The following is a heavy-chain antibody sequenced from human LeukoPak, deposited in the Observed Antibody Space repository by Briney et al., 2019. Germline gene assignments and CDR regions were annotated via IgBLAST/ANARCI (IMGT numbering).Heavy chain of an antibody. V-gene: IGHV3-23*01. J-gene: IGHJ4*02. D-gene: IGHD2-8*01. CDR1: GFTFSSSA. CDR2: ISGSGGST. Sequence: PGGSLRLSCAASGFTFSSSAMSWVRQAPGKGLEWVSAISGSGGSTYYADSVKGRFIISRDNSKNTLNLRLNSLKVEDTAVYYCAKEYCSNGVCYVGFDSWGQGTLVTVSS. CDR3: AKEYCSNGVCYVGFDS.